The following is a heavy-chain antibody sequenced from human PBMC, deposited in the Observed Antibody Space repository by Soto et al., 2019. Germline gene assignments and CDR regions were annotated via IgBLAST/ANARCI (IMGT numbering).Heavy chain of an antibody. CDR1: GSTFTRDT. CDR2: INPDNGNT. Sequence: ASVKVSCTSSGSTFTRDTSNWVRQAPGQRLEWMGWINPDNGNTKSSQKFQDRVIITRETSASTAYMDLSSLRSEDTAVYYCARGIATGQLDPWGQGTLVTVSS. J-gene: IGHJ5*02. D-gene: IGHD2-15*01. CDR3: ARGIATGQLDP. V-gene: IGHV1-3*01.